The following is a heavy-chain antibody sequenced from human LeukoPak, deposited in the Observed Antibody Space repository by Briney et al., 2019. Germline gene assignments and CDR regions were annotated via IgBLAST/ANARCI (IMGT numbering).Heavy chain of an antibody. V-gene: IGHV1-18*04. CDR1: GYTFTGYY. CDR3: VSYYVWGSYRLDY. J-gene: IGHJ4*02. CDR2: ISAYNGNT. D-gene: IGHD3-16*02. Sequence: ASVKVSCKASGYTFTGYYMHWLRQAPGQGLEWMGWISAYNGNTNYAQKLQGRVTMTTDTSTSTAYMELRSLRSDDTAVYYCVSYYVWGSYRLDYWGQGTLVTVSS.